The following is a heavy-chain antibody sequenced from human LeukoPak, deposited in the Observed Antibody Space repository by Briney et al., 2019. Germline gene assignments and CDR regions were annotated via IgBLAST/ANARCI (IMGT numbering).Heavy chain of an antibody. J-gene: IGHJ4*02. Sequence: SETLSLTCTVSGDSLSSFYWTWIRQPPGKGLEWIGSIFHSGSTNYNPSLTSRVLISTDTSKNTFSLELSSVTAADTAVYYCARAARGLLDYWGQGTLVTVSS. CDR2: IFHSGST. CDR3: ARAARGLLDY. CDR1: GDSLSSFY. D-gene: IGHD1-26*01. V-gene: IGHV4-59*12.